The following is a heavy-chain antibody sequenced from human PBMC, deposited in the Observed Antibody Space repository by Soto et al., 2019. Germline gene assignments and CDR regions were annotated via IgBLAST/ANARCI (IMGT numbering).Heavy chain of an antibody. D-gene: IGHD6-13*01. CDR3: ARGIAAAAYYYYMDV. Sequence: ASVKVSCKASGYTFTSYYMHWVRQAPGQGLEWMGIINPSGGSTSYAQKFQGRVTMTRDTSTSTVYMELSSLRSEDTAVYYCARGIAAAAYYYYMDVWGKGTTVTVSS. CDR2: INPSGGST. J-gene: IGHJ6*03. V-gene: IGHV1-46*03. CDR1: GYTFTSYY.